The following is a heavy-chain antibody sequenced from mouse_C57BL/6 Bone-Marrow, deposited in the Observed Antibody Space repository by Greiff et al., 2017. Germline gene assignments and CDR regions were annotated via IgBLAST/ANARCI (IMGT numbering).Heavy chain of an antibody. CDR2: FHPYNDDT. CDR1: GYTFTTYP. V-gene: IGHV1-47*01. CDR3: ARRYYGSRHWYFDV. D-gene: IGHD1-1*01. J-gene: IGHJ1*03. Sequence: VQLQQSGAELVKPGASVKMSCKASGYTFTTYPIEWMKQNHGKSLEWIGNFHPYNDDTKYNEKFKGKATFTVEKSSSTVYVELSRLTSDDAAVDYCARRYYGSRHWYFDVWGTGTTVTVSS.